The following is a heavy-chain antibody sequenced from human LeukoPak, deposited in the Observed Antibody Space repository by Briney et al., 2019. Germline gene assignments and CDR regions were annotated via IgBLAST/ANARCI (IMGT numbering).Heavy chain of an antibody. J-gene: IGHJ4*02. CDR2: ISSGSTI. D-gene: IGHD6-19*01. V-gene: IGHV3-48*03. Sequence: GGSLRLSCVASGFTFSSYEMNWVRQAAGKGLEWVSYISSGSTIYDADSVKGRFTISRDNAKNSLYLQMNSLRAEDTAVYYCARESIAVAGAPFDYWGQGTLVTVSS. CDR1: GFTFSSYE. CDR3: ARESIAVAGAPFDY.